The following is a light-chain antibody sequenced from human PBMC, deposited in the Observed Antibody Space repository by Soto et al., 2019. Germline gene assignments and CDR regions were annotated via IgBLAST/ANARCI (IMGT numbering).Light chain of an antibody. J-gene: IGLJ1*01. Sequence: QSVLTQPPSASGSPGQSVTISCTGTSSDVGGYNYVSWYQQRPGKAPQLILYEVTKRPSGVPGRFSGSKSGNTASLTVSGLQAEDEAVYYCCSYTRTSNHYFFGSGTKVTVL. CDR1: SSDVGGYNY. CDR2: EVT. CDR3: CSYTRTSNHYF. V-gene: IGLV2-8*01.